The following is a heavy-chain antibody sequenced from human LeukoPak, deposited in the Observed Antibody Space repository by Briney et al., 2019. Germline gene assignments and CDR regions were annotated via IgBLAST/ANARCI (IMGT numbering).Heavy chain of an antibody. CDR3: ATESPGYSSSWYRSDLDY. J-gene: IGHJ4*02. D-gene: IGHD6-13*01. Sequence: ASVKVSCKVSGYTLTELSMRWVRQAPGKGLEWMGGFDPEDGETIYAQKFQGRVTMTEDTSTDTAYMELSSLRSEDTAVYYCATESPGYSSSWYRSDLDYWGQGTLVTVSS. CDR2: FDPEDGET. CDR1: GYTLTELS. V-gene: IGHV1-24*01.